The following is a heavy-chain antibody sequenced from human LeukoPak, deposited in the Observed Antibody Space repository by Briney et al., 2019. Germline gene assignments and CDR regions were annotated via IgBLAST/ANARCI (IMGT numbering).Heavy chain of an antibody. CDR1: GFTFSSYW. V-gene: IGHV3-20*04. CDR2: INWNGGST. D-gene: IGHD1-26*01. J-gene: IGHJ3*02. CDR3: ASHNSGSYGPDAFDI. Sequence: PGGSLRLSCAASGFTFSSYWMHWVRQAPGKGLEWVSGINWNGGSTGYADSVKGRFTISRDNAKNSLYLQMNSLRAEDTALYYCASHNSGSYGPDAFDIWGQGTMVTVSS.